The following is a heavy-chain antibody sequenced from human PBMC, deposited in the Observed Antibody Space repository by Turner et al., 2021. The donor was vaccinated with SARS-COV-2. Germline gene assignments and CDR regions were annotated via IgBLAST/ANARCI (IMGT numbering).Heavy chain of an antibody. D-gene: IGHD4-4*01. J-gene: IGHJ4*02. CDR3: AKQLGLYSNPMYYFDY. CDR1: GFTFSSYG. CDR2: ISYDGSNK. Sequence: QVQLVASGGGVVQPGRSLRLSFAASGFTFSSYGMHWVRQAPGKGLEWVAVISYDGSNKYYADSVKGRFTISRDNSKNTLYLQMNSLRAEDTAVYYCAKQLGLYSNPMYYFDYWGQGTLVTVSS. V-gene: IGHV3-30*18.